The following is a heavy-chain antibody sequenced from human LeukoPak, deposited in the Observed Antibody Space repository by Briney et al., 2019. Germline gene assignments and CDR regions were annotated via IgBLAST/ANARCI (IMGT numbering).Heavy chain of an antibody. J-gene: IGHJ5*02. V-gene: IGHV3-33*08. CDR1: GFTFSSYA. Sequence: QPGGSLRLPCAASGFTFSSYAMSWVRQAPGKGLEWVAVIWYDGSNQEYADSVRGRFTISRDSSKNTVYLQMNSLRDDDTAVYYCARDVDTSGHFSRFDPWGQGTLVTVSS. CDR3: ARDVDTSGHFSRFDP. D-gene: IGHD3-22*01. CDR2: IWYDGSNQ.